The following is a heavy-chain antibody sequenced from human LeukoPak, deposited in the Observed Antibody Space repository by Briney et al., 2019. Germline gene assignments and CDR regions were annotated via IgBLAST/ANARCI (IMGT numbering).Heavy chain of an antibody. V-gene: IGHV1-18*01. D-gene: IGHD6-13*01. CDR1: GYTFTSYG. CDR2: ISAYNGNT. CDR3: AREYSSSWYGYIY. Sequence: ASVKVSCKASGYTFTSYGITWVRQAPGQGLEWMGWISAYNGNTNYAQKLQGRVTMTTDTSTSTAYTELRSLRSDDTAVYYCAREYSSSWYGYIYWGQGTLVTVSS. J-gene: IGHJ4*02.